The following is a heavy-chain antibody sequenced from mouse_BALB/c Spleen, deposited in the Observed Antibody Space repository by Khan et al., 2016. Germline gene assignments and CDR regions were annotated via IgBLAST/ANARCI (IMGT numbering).Heavy chain of an antibody. CDR1: GFNIKDTY. D-gene: IGHD2-4*01. J-gene: IGHJ3*01. V-gene: IGHV14-3*02. CDR3: AGGVYDYGFAY. CDR2: IDPADDNT. Sequence: VQLKESGAELVKPGASVKLSCTVSGFNIKDTYIHWVKQRPEQGLEWIGRIDPADDNTRYDPKFQGQATITADTSSNTAYLQLSSLTSEDTAVYYCAGGVYDYGFAYWGQGTLVTVSA.